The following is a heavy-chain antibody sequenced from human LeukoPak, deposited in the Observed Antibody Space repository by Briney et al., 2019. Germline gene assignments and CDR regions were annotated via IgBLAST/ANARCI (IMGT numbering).Heavy chain of an antibody. CDR1: GGSFSGYY. V-gene: IGHV4-34*01. Sequence: SETLSLTCAVSGGSFSGYYWYWIRQPPGKGLEWIGEINHGESANYNPSLKSRATLSVDTSKNQFSLKLTSVTAADTAVYYCARGRTYYYDTSGYYPSIYYGMDVWGQGTTVIVSS. CDR3: ARGRTYYYDTSGYYPSIYYGMDV. D-gene: IGHD3-22*01. CDR2: INHGESA. J-gene: IGHJ6*02.